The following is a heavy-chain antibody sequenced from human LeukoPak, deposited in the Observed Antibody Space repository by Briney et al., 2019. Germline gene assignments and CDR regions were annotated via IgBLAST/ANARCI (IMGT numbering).Heavy chain of an antibody. D-gene: IGHD2-21*01. CDR1: GYTFTSYD. Sequence: ASVKVSCKASGYTFTSYDINWVRQATGQGLEWMGWMNPNGGNTGYAQKFQGRVTITRNTTISTAYMELSSLTSEDTAVYYCAKDLYRFRVYYYYMDVWGKGTTVTVSS. V-gene: IGHV1-8*03. CDR3: AKDLYRFRVYYYYMDV. CDR2: MNPNGGNT. J-gene: IGHJ6*03.